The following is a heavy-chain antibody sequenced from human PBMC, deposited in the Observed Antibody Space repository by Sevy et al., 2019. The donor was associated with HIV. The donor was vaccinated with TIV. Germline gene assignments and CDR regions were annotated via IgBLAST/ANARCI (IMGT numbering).Heavy chain of an antibody. CDR2: IYESGRT. D-gene: IGHD2-2*01. CDR3: ARLRDILVIPAGGYFDY. Sequence: SETLSLTCAVSGYSISSGYYWGWIRQSPGKGLEWIGSIYESGRTFYNPSLEGRVTMSVDTSKNQFSLKLNSMTAADTAVYYCARLRDILVIPAGGYFDYWGQGTLVTVSS. J-gene: IGHJ4*02. CDR1: GYSISSGYY. V-gene: IGHV4-38-2*01.